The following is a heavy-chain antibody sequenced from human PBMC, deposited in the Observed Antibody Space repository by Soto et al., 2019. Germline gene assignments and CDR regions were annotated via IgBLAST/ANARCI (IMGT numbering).Heavy chain of an antibody. CDR3: ARDKYYDSSGYYRSKDDAFDI. CDR1: GWTFSSYW. J-gene: IGHJ3*02. D-gene: IGHD3-22*01. Sequence: GGSLRLSCAASGWTFSSYWMHWVRQAPGKGLVWVSRINSDGSSTSYADSVKGRFTISRDNAKNTLYLQMNSLRAEDTAVCYCARDKYYDSSGYYRSKDDAFDIWGQGTMVTVSS. V-gene: IGHV3-74*01. CDR2: INSDGSST.